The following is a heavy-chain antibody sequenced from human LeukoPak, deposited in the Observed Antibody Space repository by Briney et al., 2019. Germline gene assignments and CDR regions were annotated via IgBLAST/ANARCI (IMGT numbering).Heavy chain of an antibody. Sequence: AGRSLRLSCAASGFTFSSYGMHWVRQAPGKGLEWVAVKWYDGSNKYYADSVKGRFTISRDNSKNSLYLQMNSLRAEDTAVYYCARDVTVTTSNWFDPWGQGTLVTVSS. CDR1: GFTFSSYG. V-gene: IGHV3-33*01. CDR2: KWYDGSNK. J-gene: IGHJ5*02. D-gene: IGHD4-17*01. CDR3: ARDVTVTTSNWFDP.